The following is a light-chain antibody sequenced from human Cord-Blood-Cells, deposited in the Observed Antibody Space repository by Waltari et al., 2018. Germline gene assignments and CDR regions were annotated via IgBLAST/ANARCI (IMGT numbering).Light chain of an antibody. CDR2: EVS. J-gene: IGLJ1*01. V-gene: IGLV2-8*01. CDR3: SSYAGSNNYV. Sequence: QSALTQPPSASGSPGQSVTISCPGPSSDVRGYHSVPWYQQHPGKAPKPMIYEVSKRPSGVPDRFSGSKSGNTASLTVSGLQAEDEADYYCSSYAGSNNYVFGTGTKVTVL. CDR1: SSDVRGYHS.